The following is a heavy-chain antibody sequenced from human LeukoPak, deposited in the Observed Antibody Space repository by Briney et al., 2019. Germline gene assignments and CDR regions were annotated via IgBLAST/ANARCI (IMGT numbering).Heavy chain of an antibody. V-gene: IGHV3-23*01. CDR3: AKVPRLRQDYYFDY. D-gene: IGHD4-17*01. J-gene: IGHJ4*02. CDR2: ISGSGGST. Sequence: PGGSLRLSCAASGFTFSSYAMSWVRQAPGKGLEWVSAISGSGGSTYYADSVKGRFTISRDNSNNTLYLQMNSLRAEDTAVYYCAKVPRLRQDYYFDYWGQGTLVTVSS. CDR1: GFTFSSYA.